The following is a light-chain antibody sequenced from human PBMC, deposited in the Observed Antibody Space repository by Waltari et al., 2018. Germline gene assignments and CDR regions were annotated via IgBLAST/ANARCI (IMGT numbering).Light chain of an antibody. Sequence: EIVLTQSPGTLSLSPGERATLSCWASQSVIGSSLAWYQQKPGQAPRILIYDASGRVTGVPARFRGRGSGTNFTLTISRLEPEDFAVYYCQHYYNSPVSFGGGTRVEIK. CDR3: QHYYNSPVS. J-gene: IGKJ4*01. CDR2: DAS. V-gene: IGKV3-20*01. CDR1: QSVIGSS.